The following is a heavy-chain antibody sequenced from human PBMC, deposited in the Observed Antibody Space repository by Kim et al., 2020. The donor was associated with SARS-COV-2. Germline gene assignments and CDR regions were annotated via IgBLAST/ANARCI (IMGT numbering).Heavy chain of an antibody. CDR3: AKRNPYSSGWYGGSYAFDI. CDR2: ISGSGGST. V-gene: IGHV3-23*01. CDR1: GFTFSSYA. J-gene: IGHJ3*02. Sequence: GGSLRLSCAASGFTFSSYAMSWVRQAPGKGLEWVSAISGSGGSTYYADSVKGRFTISRDNSKNTLYLQMNSLRAEDTAVYYCAKRNPYSSGWYGGSYAFDIWGQGTMVTVSS. D-gene: IGHD6-19*01.